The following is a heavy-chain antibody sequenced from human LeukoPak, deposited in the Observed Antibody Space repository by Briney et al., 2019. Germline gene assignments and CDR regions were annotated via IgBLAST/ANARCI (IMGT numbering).Heavy chain of an antibody. CDR2: IYPGDSNS. CDR1: GYSFTSYW. D-gene: IGHD6-6*01. Sequence: GESLKISCKGSGYSFTSYWIGWVRQMPGKGLEWMGIIYPGDSNSRYSPSFQGQVTISADKSISTAYLQWSSLKASDTAMYYCARLGAARPWRLYYYYYMDVWGKGTTVTVSS. V-gene: IGHV5-51*01. J-gene: IGHJ6*03. CDR3: ARLGAARPWRLYYYYYMDV.